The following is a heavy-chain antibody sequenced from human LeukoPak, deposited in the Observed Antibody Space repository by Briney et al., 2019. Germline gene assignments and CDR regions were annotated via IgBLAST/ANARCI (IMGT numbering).Heavy chain of an antibody. CDR1: GFTFSDHA. CDR2: ISGSNAVS. V-gene: IGHV3-23*01. CDR3: ARDIGLWLDPYAFDI. Sequence: GGSLRLSCVASGFTFSDHAMTWVRQLPGKGLEWVSSISGSNAVSWYADSVKGRFTISRDNYKNTVFLQMDSLRAGDTAVYYCARDIGLWLDPYAFDIWGQGTMVTVSS. J-gene: IGHJ3*02. D-gene: IGHD5-18*01.